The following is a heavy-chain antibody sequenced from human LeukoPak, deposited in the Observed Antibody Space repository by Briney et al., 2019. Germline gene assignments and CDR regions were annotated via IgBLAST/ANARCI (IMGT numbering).Heavy chain of an antibody. CDR3: ARDPGITGTPGGYFDL. CDR1: GYTFTGYY. J-gene: IGHJ2*01. D-gene: IGHD1-20*01. Sequence: ASVKVSCKASGYTFTGYYMHWVRQAPGQGLEWMGWINPNSGGTNYAQKFQGRVTMTRDTSISIAYMELSRLRSDDTAVYYCARDPGITGTPGGYFDLWGRGTLVTVSS. V-gene: IGHV1-2*02. CDR2: INPNSGGT.